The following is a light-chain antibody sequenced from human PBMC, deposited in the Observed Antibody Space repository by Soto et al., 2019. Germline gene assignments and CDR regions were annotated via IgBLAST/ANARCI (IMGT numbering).Light chain of an antibody. CDR1: QSISNY. J-gene: IGKJ4*01. Sequence: DMEMTQSPSSLSASVGDRVTITCRASQSISNYLNWYQHKPGKVPKLLIYAASSLQSGVPTRFSGSRSGTDFTLTNNSLQPEDFATYYCQQSYGTPLTFGGGTKMVI. V-gene: IGKV1-39*01. CDR3: QQSYGTPLT. CDR2: AAS.